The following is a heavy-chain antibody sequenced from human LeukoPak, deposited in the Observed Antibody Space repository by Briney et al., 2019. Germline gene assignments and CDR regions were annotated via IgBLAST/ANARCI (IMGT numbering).Heavy chain of an antibody. CDR2: INQDGSET. CDR3: ASLPASSGETY. CDR1: GFTFSNYW. V-gene: IGHV3-7*01. Sequence: GGSLTLSCAASGFTFSNYWMSWVRQAPGKGLEGVANINQDGSETYYVAPVKGRSTTSTDNAKNSLYLQMNSLRAEHTAVYYRASLPASSGETYWGQGTLVTVPS. J-gene: IGHJ4*02. D-gene: IGHD3-22*01.